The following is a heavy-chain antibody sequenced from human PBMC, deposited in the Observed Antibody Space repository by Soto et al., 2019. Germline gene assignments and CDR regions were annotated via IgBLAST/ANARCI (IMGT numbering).Heavy chain of an antibody. CDR1: GFTFSSYW. Sequence: PGGSLRLSCAASGFTFSSYWMHWVRQAPGKGLVWVSRINSDGSSTSYADSVKGRFTISRDNAKNTLYLQMNDLRVEDTALYYCVRDVPGDGIDFWGRGTLVTVSS. D-gene: IGHD1-1*01. CDR3: VRDVPGDGIDF. V-gene: IGHV3-74*01. CDR2: INSDGSST. J-gene: IGHJ4*02.